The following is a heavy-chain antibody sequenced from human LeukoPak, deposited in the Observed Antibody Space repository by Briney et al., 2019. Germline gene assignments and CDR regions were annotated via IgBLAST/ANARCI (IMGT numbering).Heavy chain of an antibody. CDR3: ARGASSSSGGEVYYYYYMDV. J-gene: IGHJ6*03. V-gene: IGHV4-61*02. D-gene: IGHD6-6*01. CDR1: GGSISSGSYY. CDR2: IYTSGST. Sequence: SQTLSLTCTVSGGSISSGSYYWSWIRQPAGKGLEWIGRIYTSGSTNYNPSLKSRVTISVDTSKNQFSLKLSSVTAADTAVYYCARGASSSSGGEVYYYYYMDVWGKGTTVTVSS.